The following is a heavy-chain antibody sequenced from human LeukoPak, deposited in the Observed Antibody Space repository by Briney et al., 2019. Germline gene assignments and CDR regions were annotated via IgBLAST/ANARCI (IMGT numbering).Heavy chain of an antibody. D-gene: IGHD3-22*01. Sequence: PSETLSLTCAVSGGSISSSNWWSWVRQPPGKGLEWIGEIYHSGSTNYNPSLKSRVTISVDKSKNQFSLKLSSVTAADTAVYYCASYYYDSSGYFDYWGQGTLVTVSS. CDR1: GGSISSSNW. CDR3: ASYYYDSSGYFDY. V-gene: IGHV4-4*02. J-gene: IGHJ4*02. CDR2: IYHSGST.